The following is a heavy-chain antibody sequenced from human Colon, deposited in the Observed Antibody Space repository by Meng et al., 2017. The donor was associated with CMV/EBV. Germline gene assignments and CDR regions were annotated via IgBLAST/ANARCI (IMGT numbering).Heavy chain of an antibody. J-gene: IGHJ4*02. V-gene: IGHV4-59*01. Sequence: SETLSLTCTVSGGSISSYYWSWIRQPPGKGLEWIGYIYYSGSTNYNPSLKSRVTISVDTSKNQFSLKLSSVTAADTAVYYCARGTSYNMYSSSHFDYWGQGTLVTVSS. CDR2: IYYSGST. CDR1: GGSISSYY. D-gene: IGHD6-6*01. CDR3: ARGTSYNMYSSSHFDY.